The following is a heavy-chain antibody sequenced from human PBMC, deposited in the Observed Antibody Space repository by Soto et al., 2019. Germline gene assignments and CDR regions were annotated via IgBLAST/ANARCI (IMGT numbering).Heavy chain of an antibody. J-gene: IGHJ6*02. V-gene: IGHV3-7*03. CDR1: GFTLSSYW. Sequence: GGSLRLSRAASGFTLSSYWMSWVRPAPGKGLEWVANIKQDGSEKYYVDSVKGRFTISRDNAKNSLYLQMNSLRAEDTAVYYCARGDSSGYDSGVYYGMDVWGQGTTVTVSS. CDR3: ARGDSSGYDSGVYYGMDV. D-gene: IGHD5-12*01. CDR2: IKQDGSEK.